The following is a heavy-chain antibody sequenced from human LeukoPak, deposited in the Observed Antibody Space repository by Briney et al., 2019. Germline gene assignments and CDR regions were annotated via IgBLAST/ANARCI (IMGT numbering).Heavy chain of an antibody. CDR1: GDSVSSNSVT. D-gene: IGHD2-2*01. Sequence: SQTFSLTCAIPGDSVSSNSVTWNWIRQSPSRGLEWLGRTYYRSTWYNDYAVSVRGRITVNPDTSKNQFSLHLNSVTPEDTAVYYCARRLTQYDCFDPWGQGILVTVSS. V-gene: IGHV6-1*01. J-gene: IGHJ5*02. CDR3: ARRLTQYDCFDP. CDR2: TYYRSTWYN.